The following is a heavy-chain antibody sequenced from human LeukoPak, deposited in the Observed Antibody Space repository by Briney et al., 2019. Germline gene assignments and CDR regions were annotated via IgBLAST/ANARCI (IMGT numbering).Heavy chain of an antibody. CDR1: GFTFSNYD. V-gene: IGHV3-21*01. D-gene: IGHD3-3*01. CDR3: ARDQNSITIFGVPFDY. Sequence: PGGSLRLSCAASGFTFSNYDMNWVRQSPGKGLEWVSSIDTDSTYIHYADSVKGRFTISRDNAKNSLYLQMSSLRAEDTAVYYCARDQNSITIFGVPFDYWGQGTLVTVSS. CDR2: IDTDSTYI. J-gene: IGHJ4*02.